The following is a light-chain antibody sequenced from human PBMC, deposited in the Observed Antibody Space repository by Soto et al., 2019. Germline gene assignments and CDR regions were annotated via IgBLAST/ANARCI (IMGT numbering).Light chain of an antibody. J-gene: IGKJ1*01. Sequence: GDRVTITCRASENIGVWLAWYQQKPGKAPKPLIYKASSLQSGVPSRFSGGGSGTEFTLTISSLQPDDFATYYCQQYHTYSWTFGQGTKVDIK. CDR3: QQYHTYSWT. V-gene: IGKV1-5*03. CDR2: KAS. CDR1: ENIGVW.